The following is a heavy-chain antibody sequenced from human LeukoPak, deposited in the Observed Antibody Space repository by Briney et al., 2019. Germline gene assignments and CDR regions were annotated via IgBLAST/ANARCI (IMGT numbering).Heavy chain of an antibody. V-gene: IGHV3-23*01. CDR2: ISGSGGTI. CDR3: ARELGSSGYYPFDY. D-gene: IGHD3-22*01. CDR1: GFTVSSNY. J-gene: IGHJ4*02. Sequence: GGSLRLSCTASGFTVSSNYMSWARRAPGKGLEWVSVISGSGGTIYYADSVKGRFTISRDNSKNTLYLQMNSLRAEDTAVYYCARELGSSGYYPFDYWGQGTLVTVSS.